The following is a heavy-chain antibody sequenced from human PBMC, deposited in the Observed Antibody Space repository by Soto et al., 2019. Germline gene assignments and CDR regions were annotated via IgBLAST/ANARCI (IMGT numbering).Heavy chain of an antibody. Sequence: PGGSLRLSCAASGFTFSSYWMSWVRQAPGKGLEWVANIKQDGSEKYYVDSVKGRFTISRDNAKNSLYLQMNSLRAEDTAVYYCARRIVVITNRSWFDPWGQGTLVTVSS. J-gene: IGHJ5*02. CDR2: IKQDGSEK. D-gene: IGHD3-22*01. CDR1: GFTFSSYW. V-gene: IGHV3-7*04. CDR3: ARRIVVITNRSWFDP.